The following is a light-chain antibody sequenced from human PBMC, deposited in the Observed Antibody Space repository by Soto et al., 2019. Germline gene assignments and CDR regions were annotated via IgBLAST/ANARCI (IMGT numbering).Light chain of an antibody. J-gene: IGKJ1*01. Sequence: DIQMTQSPSTLSGSVGDRVTITCRASQTISSWLAWYQQKPGKAPKLLIYKASTLKSGVTSRFSGSGSGTEFTITIRSLQPDDFATYYCQNYNSYSEAFGQGTKVELK. V-gene: IGKV1-5*03. CDR3: QNYNSYSEA. CDR2: KAS. CDR1: QTISSW.